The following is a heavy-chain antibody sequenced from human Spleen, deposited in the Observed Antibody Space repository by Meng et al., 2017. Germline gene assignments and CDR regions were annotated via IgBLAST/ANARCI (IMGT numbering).Heavy chain of an antibody. Sequence: QGKLVQCGAEVKKPGASVKVSCEASGYTLSSDGFSWVRQAPGQGLEWLGWINTYNGKTDYAQKFQGRITMTTDTFTSTAYMELRSLRSDDTAVYYCATRGNPYLNCWGQGTLVTVSS. CDR2: INTYNGKT. J-gene: IGHJ4*02. CDR3: ATRGNPYLNC. V-gene: IGHV1-18*01. CDR1: GYTLSSDG.